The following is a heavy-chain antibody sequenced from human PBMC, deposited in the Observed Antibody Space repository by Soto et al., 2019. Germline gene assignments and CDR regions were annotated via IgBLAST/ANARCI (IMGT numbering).Heavy chain of an antibody. CDR2: INPNSGGT. V-gene: IGHV1-2*02. D-gene: IGHD6-19*01. CDR1: GYTFTGYY. CDR3: ARVGTPCIAVAGWFDP. Sequence: QVQLVQSGAEVKKPGASVKVSCKASGYTFTGYYMHWVRQAPGQGLEWMGWINPNSGGTNYAQKFQGRVTMTRDTSISTAYMELSRLRSDDTAVYYCARVGTPCIAVAGWFDPWGQGTLVTVSS. J-gene: IGHJ5*02.